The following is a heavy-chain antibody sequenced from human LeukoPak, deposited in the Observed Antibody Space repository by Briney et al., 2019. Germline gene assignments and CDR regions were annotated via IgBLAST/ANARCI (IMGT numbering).Heavy chain of an antibody. CDR1: GNSISSGDNY. CDR2: INHSGST. Sequence: SETPSLTCTVSGNSISSGDNYWSWIRQPAGKGLEWIGEINHSGSTNYNPSLKSRVTISVDTSKNQFSLKLSSVTAADTAVYYCARTSLGVVPGYSSSWFYYYYMDVWGKGTTVTVSS. D-gene: IGHD6-13*01. V-gene: IGHV4-61*10. J-gene: IGHJ6*03. CDR3: ARTSLGVVPGYSSSWFYYYYMDV.